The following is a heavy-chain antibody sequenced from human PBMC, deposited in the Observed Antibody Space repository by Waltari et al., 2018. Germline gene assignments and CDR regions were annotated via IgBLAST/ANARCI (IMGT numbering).Heavy chain of an antibody. CDR1: GYSISSGYY. V-gene: IGHV4-38-2*02. J-gene: IGHJ3*02. CDR2: IYHSGRT. CDR3: ARGFRGDGYNSHAFYI. Sequence: QVQLQESGPGLVKPSETLSLTCTVSGYSISSGYYWGWIRQPPGKGLEWIGSIYHSGRTYYNPSLKSRVTISVDTSKNQFSLKLSSVTAADTAVYYCARGFRGDGYNSHAFYIWGQGTMVTVSS. D-gene: IGHD5-12*01.